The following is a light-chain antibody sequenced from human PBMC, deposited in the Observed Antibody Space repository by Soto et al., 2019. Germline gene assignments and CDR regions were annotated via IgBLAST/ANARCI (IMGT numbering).Light chain of an antibody. CDR2: EDN. J-gene: IGLJ2*01. CDR3: QSYDSSNVV. V-gene: IGLV6-57*04. Sequence: NFMLTQPHSVSESPGKTVTISCTRSSVSIASNYVQWYQQRPGSAPTTVIYEDNQRPSGVPDRFSGSIDSSSHSASLTISGLKTEDEADYYGQSYDSSNVVFGGGTTLTVL. CDR1: SVSIASNY.